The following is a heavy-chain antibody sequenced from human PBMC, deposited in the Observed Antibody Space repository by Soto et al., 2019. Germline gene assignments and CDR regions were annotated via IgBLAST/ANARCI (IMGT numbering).Heavy chain of an antibody. Sequence: GGSLRLSCAASGFTFSSYSMNWVRQAPGKGLEWVSSISSSSSYIYYADSVKGRFTISRDNAKNSLYLQMNSLRAEDTAVYYCARASSNSGSYSGRYFDYWGEGTLVPVSP. CDR2: ISSSSSYI. CDR3: ARASSNSGSYSGRYFDY. CDR1: GFTFSSYS. V-gene: IGHV3-21*01. D-gene: IGHD1-26*01. J-gene: IGHJ4*02.